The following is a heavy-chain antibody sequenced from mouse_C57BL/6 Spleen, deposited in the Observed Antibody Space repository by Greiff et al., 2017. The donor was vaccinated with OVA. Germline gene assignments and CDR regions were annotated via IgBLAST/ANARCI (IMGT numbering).Heavy chain of an antibody. Sequence: VQLQQPGAELVMPGASVKLSCKASGYTFTSYWMHWVKQRPGPGLEWIGEIDPSDSYTNYNQKFKGKSTLTVDKSSSTAYMQLSSLTSEDSAVYYCARFYDGYYIGYWGQGTTLTVSS. J-gene: IGHJ2*01. D-gene: IGHD2-3*01. CDR1: GYTFTSYW. CDR3: ARFYDGYYIGY. CDR2: IDPSDSYT. V-gene: IGHV1-69*01.